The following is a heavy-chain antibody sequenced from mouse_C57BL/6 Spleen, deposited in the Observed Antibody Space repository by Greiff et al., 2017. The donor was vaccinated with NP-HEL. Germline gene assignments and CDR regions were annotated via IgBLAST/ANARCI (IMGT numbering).Heavy chain of an antibody. Sequence: EVMLVESGGGLVKPGGSLKLSCAASGFTFSDYGMHWVRQAPEKGREWVAYISSGSSTIYYADTVKGRFTISRDNAKHTLFLQMTSLRSEDTAMYYCARQDYGSNDYWGQGTTLTVSS. D-gene: IGHD1-1*01. J-gene: IGHJ2*01. CDR2: ISSGSSTI. V-gene: IGHV5-17*01. CDR3: ARQDYGSNDY. CDR1: GFTFSDYG.